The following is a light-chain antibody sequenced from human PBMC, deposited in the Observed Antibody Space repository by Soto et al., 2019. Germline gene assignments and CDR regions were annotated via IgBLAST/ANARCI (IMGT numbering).Light chain of an antibody. CDR2: GAS. Sequence: EIVLTQSPGTLSLSPGERATLSCRASQSVSSSFLAWYQQKPGQAPRLLIYGASSRATGIPDRFSGSGSGTDFTLTISSLEPEDFAVYYCQQNGSSPITFGQGTRLEIK. CDR1: QSVSSSF. V-gene: IGKV3-20*01. J-gene: IGKJ5*01. CDR3: QQNGSSPIT.